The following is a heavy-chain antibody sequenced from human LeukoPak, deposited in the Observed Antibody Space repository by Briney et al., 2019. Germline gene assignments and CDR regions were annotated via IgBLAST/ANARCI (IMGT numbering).Heavy chain of an antibody. V-gene: IGHV3-23*01. D-gene: IGHD6-13*01. CDR3: AKGRDSSSWPYYFDY. J-gene: IGHJ4*02. CDR2: ISGSGGST. Sequence: GGSLRLSCAASGFTFSSYAMSWVRQAPGKGLEWVSAISGSGGSTYYADSVKGRFTISRDNSKNTLYLQMNSLRAEDTAVYHCAKGRDSSSWPYYFDYWGQGTLVTVSS. CDR1: GFTFSSYA.